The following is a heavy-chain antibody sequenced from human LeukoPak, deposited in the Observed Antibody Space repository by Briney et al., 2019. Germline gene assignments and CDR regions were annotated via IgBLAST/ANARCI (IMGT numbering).Heavy chain of an antibody. Sequence: SGTLSLTCAVYGGSFSGYYWSWIRQPPGKGLEWIGEINHSGSTNYNPSLKSRVTISVDTSKNQFSLKLSSVTAADTAVYYCARVGGYDPFDYWGQGTLVTVSS. CDR2: INHSGST. D-gene: IGHD5-12*01. V-gene: IGHV4-34*01. J-gene: IGHJ4*02. CDR1: GGSFSGYY. CDR3: ARVGGYDPFDY.